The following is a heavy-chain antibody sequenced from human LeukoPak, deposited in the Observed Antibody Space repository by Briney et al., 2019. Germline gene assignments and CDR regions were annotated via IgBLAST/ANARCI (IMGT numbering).Heavy chain of an antibody. Sequence: SGTLSLTCAVSGGSISSSNWWSWVRQPPGKWLEWIGEIYHSGSTNYNPSLKSRVTILVDESKNHFSLRLSSLTAADTAVYYCARFGYVETTVATPIKYYFAMDVWGQGTTVTVSS. CDR1: GGSISSSNW. V-gene: IGHV4-4*02. D-gene: IGHD4-23*01. CDR3: ARFGYVETTVATPIKYYFAMDV. CDR2: IYHSGST. J-gene: IGHJ6*02.